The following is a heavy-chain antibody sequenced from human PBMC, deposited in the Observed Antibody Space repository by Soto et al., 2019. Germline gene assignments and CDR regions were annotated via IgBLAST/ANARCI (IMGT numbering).Heavy chain of an antibody. CDR2: ISAYNGNT. V-gene: IGHV1-18*01. CDR3: ARASDPDVKVVNQFDY. CDR1: GYTFTSYG. Sequence: ASVKVSCKASGYTFTSYGISWVRQAPGQGLEWMGWISAYNGNTNYAQKLQGRVTMTTDTSTSTAYMELRSLRSDDTALYYCARASDPDVKVVNQFDYWGQGTLVTVSS. D-gene: IGHD3-22*01. J-gene: IGHJ4*02.